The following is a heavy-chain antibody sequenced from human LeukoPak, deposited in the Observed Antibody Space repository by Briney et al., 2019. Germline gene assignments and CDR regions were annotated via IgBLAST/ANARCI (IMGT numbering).Heavy chain of an antibody. D-gene: IGHD1-26*01. CDR3: AKDTPSPNSGFYHY. J-gene: IGHJ4*02. V-gene: IGHV3-30*18. CDR2: VSQDRSNR. CDR1: GFTFSSSG. Sequence: QPGGSLRLSCAASGFTFSSSGIHWVRQAPGKGLEWVSTVSQDRSNRYYGDSVKGRFIISRDNSRNTVYLQMNSLRAEDTAMYFCAKDTPSPNSGFYHYWGQGTPVTVSS.